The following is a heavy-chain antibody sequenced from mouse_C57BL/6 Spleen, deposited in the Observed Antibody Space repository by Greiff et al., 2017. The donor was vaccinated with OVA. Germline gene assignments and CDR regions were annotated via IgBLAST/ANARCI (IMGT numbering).Heavy chain of an antibody. CDR1: GYTFTSYW. Sequence: VQLQQPGAELVKPGASVKLSCKASGYTFTSYWMHWVKQRPGQGLEWIGMIHPNSGSTNYNEKFKSKATLTVDKSSSTAYMQLSSLTSEDSAVYYCARSGAYYSKDGFDYWGQGTTLTVSS. V-gene: IGHV1-64*01. D-gene: IGHD2-5*01. CDR3: ARSGAYYSKDGFDY. J-gene: IGHJ2*01. CDR2: IHPNSGST.